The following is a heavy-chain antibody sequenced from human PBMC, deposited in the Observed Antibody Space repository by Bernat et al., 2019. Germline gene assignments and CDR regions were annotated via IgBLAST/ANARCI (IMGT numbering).Heavy chain of an antibody. CDR2: ISGSGGST. J-gene: IGHJ4*02. D-gene: IGHD3-3*01. V-gene: IGHV3-23*01. CDR3: AKDITRSSITIFGVVEY. CDR1: GFTFSSYA. Sequence: EVQLLESGGGLVQPGGSLRLSCAASGFTFSSYAMNWVRQAPGKGLEWVSAISGSGGSTYYADSVKGRFTISRDNSKNTLYLQMNSLRAEDTAVYYCAKDITRSSITIFGVVEYWGQGTLVNVSS.